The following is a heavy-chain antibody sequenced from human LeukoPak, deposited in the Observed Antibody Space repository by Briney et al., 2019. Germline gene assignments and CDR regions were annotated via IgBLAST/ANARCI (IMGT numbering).Heavy chain of an antibody. CDR1: GGSISSGSYY. V-gene: IGHV4-61*09. Sequence: SETLSLTCTVSGGSISSGSYYWSWIRQPAGEGLEWIGHIYASGSTNYNPSLKSRVTISVDTSKNQFSLTLSSVTAADTAVYYCAREGQRLVPPFDLWGQGTLVTVSS. CDR3: AREGQRLVPPFDL. D-gene: IGHD6-6*01. CDR2: IYASGST. J-gene: IGHJ5*02.